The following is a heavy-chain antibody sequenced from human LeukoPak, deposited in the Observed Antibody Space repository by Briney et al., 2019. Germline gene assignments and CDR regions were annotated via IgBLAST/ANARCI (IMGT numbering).Heavy chain of an antibody. CDR3: ARARYGGNSEGYFDL. J-gene: IGHJ2*01. V-gene: IGHV4-59*01. D-gene: IGHD4-23*01. CDR2: IYYSGST. CDR1: GASISSYY. Sequence: SETLSLTCAVSGASISSYYWSWIRRPPGKGLEWIASIYYSGSTKYNPSLKSRVTISVDTSKNQFSLKLSSVTAADTAVYYCARARYGGNSEGYFDLWGRGTLVTVSS.